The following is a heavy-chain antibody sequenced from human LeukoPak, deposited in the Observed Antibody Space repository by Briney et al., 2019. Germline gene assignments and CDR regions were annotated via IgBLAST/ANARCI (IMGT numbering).Heavy chain of an antibody. CDR1: GFTVSSNY. D-gene: IGHD3-3*01. V-gene: IGHV3-53*01. Sequence: PGGSLRLSCAASGFTVSSNYMSWVRQAPGKGLEWVSVIYSGGSTYYADSVKGRFTISRDNSKNTLYLQMNSLRAEDTAVYYCAREGGRRRSNYDFWSGYYPHYYGMDVWGQGTTVTVSS. CDR2: IYSGGST. CDR3: AREGGRRRSNYDFWSGYYPHYYGMDV. J-gene: IGHJ6*02.